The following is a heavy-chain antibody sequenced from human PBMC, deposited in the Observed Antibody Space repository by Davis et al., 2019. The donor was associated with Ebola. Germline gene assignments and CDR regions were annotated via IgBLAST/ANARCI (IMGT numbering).Heavy chain of an antibody. CDR1: GFVFSNYV. Sequence: GESLKISCAASGFVFSNYVMSWVRRAPGKGLEWVSSITGSGGSRYHADSVKGRFTISRDNSNNTLYLQMNSLRPEDTAVYHCARIVPDWYDSSGYSRNGRFDYWGQGTLVTVSS. J-gene: IGHJ4*02. D-gene: IGHD3-22*01. V-gene: IGHV3-23*01. CDR3: ARIVPDWYDSSGYSRNGRFDY. CDR2: ITGSGGSR.